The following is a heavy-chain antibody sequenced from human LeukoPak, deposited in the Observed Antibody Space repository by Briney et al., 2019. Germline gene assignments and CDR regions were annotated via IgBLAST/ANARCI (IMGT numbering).Heavy chain of an antibody. Sequence: GGSLRLSCAASGFTFSKYWMLWVRHAPGKGLESVSRINTDGTVATYADSVKGRFTVSRDNADNTMFLQMDSVRDEDTAVYYCATKQWLAPPPDSWGQGTPVTVSS. CDR3: ATKQWLAPPPDS. CDR1: GFTFSKYW. J-gene: IGHJ4*02. V-gene: IGHV3-74*01. CDR2: INTDGTVA. D-gene: IGHD6-19*01.